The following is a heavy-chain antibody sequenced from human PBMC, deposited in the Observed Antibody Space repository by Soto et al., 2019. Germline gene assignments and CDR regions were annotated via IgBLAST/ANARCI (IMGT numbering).Heavy chain of an antibody. CDR1: GHTLTELS. J-gene: IGHJ4*02. D-gene: IGHD3-22*01. Sequence: GASVKVSCKISGHTLTELSIHWVRQAPGKGLEWMGGFDPKGGEAIYAQKWHGRVTVTKDTVTGTAYMELRGLKSDDTAVYYCARVPQYDSSGYYYLFDYWGQGTLVTVSS. CDR3: ARVPQYDSSGYYYLFDY. V-gene: IGHV1-24*01. CDR2: FDPKGGEA.